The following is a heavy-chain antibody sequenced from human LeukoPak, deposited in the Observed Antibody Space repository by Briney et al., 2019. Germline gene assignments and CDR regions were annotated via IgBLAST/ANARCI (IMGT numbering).Heavy chain of an antibody. D-gene: IGHD6-13*01. Sequence: ASVKVSCKASGYTFTSYAMHWVRPAPGQRLEWMGWINAGNGNTKYSQEFQGRVTITRDTSASTAYMELSSLRSEDMAVYYCAREGDSSSWYFDYWGQGTLVTVSS. J-gene: IGHJ4*02. CDR3: AREGDSSSWYFDY. CDR2: INAGNGNT. CDR1: GYTFTSYA. V-gene: IGHV1-3*03.